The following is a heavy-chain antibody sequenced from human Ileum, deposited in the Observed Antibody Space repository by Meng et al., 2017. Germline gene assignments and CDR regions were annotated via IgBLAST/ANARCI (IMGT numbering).Heavy chain of an antibody. J-gene: IGHJ5*02. CDR3: ARSDWFDP. V-gene: IGHV3-74*03. CDR2: IKYDGSIT. CDR1: GFTFSSSW. Sequence: GDLVEAGGGLVQPGGSLRLACTASGFTFSSSWMYWVRQVPGKGLVWVSRIKYDGSITMYADFVKGRFTISRDNAKNTLYLQMNNLRAEDTAVYYCARSDWFDPWGQGTLVTVSS.